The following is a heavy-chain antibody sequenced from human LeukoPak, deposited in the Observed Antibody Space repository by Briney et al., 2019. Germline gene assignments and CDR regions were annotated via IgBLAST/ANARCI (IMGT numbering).Heavy chain of an antibody. V-gene: IGHV4-30-4*08. J-gene: IGHJ4*02. CDR3: ARDQLVRGVINYC. CDR2: ILYSGST. D-gene: IGHD3-10*01. Sequence: SQTLSLTCTVSGGSISSGDYYWHWLRQPPGKGLEWIGYILYSGSTYYNPSLKSRVTISVDTSKNQFSLKLKSVTAADTAVYYCARDQLVRGVINYCWGQGTLVTVSS. CDR1: GGSISSGDYY.